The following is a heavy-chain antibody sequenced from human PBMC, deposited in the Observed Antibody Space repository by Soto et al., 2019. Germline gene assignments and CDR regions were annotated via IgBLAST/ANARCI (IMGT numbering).Heavy chain of an antibody. Sequence: EVQLLESGGGLVQPGGSLRLSCAASGFTFNNYAMTWVRQAPGKGLEWVSAISGGGDTTSYADSVKGRFTVSRDGSKNTRDLQMSSLRAEDTAVYYCAKGRGGSGSLTPRVDFWGQGTLGTVSS. CDR1: GFTFNNYA. J-gene: IGHJ4*02. D-gene: IGHD3-10*01. CDR3: AKGRGGSGSLTPRVDF. V-gene: IGHV3-23*01. CDR2: ISGGGDTT.